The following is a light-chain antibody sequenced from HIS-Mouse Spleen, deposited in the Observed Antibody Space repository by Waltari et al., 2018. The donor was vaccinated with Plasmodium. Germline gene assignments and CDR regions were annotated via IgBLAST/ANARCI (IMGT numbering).Light chain of an antibody. Sequence: DIQMTQSPSTLPASVGDSVTITCRASQSISSWLAWYQQKPGKAPKLLIYKASSLESGVPSRFSGSGSGTEFTLTISSLQPDDFATYYCQQYNSYHTFGQGTKLEIK. CDR2: KAS. J-gene: IGKJ2*01. CDR3: QQYNSYHT. CDR1: QSISSW. V-gene: IGKV1-5*03.